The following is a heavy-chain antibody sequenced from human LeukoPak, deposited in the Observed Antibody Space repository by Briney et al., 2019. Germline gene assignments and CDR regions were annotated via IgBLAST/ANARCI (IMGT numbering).Heavy chain of an antibody. CDR1: SASITDYY. V-gene: IGHV4-4*07. CDR2: IYTSGST. D-gene: IGHD1-26*01. Sequence: SETLSLTCTVSSASITDYYWSWIRQPAGRGLEWIGRIYTSGSTNYNPSLKSRVTISVDTSKNQFSLKLSSVTAADTAVYYCARKRVGPRYRGGAFDIWGQGTMVTVSS. CDR3: ARKRVGPRYRGGAFDI. J-gene: IGHJ3*02.